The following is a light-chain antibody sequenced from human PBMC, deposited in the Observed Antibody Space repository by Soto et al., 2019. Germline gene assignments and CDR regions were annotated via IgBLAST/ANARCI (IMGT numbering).Light chain of an antibody. CDR1: SSNIGRNS. CDR2: SNN. V-gene: IGLV1-47*02. Sequence: QSVLTQPPSVSGTPGQRVTISCSGSSSNIGRNSVYWYQQLPGTAPRLLIHSNNQRPSGVPDRFSGSKSATSASLAISGLRSEDEADYYCAARDDSLSGPVFGGGTQLTVL. CDR3: AARDDSLSGPV. J-gene: IGLJ3*02.